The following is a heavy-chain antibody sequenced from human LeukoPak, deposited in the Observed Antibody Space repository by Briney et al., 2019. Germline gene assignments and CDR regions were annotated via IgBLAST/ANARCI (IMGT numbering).Heavy chain of an antibody. CDR2: IYYSGST. V-gene: IGHV4-31*02. CDR3: ARDCDDAAFDI. J-gene: IGHJ3*02. Sequence: LRLSCAASGFTVSSNYMSWVRQHPGKGLEWIGYIYYSGSTYYNPSLKSRVTISVDTSKNQFSLKLSSVTAADTAVYYCARDCDDAAFDIWGQGTMVTVSS. CDR1: GFTVSSNY.